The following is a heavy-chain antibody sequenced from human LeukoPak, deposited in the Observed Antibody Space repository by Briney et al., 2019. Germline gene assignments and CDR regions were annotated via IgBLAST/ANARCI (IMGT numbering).Heavy chain of an antibody. Sequence: GASVTVSCKASGYTFTSYYMHWVRQAPGQGLEWMGIINPSGGSTSYAQKFQGRVTMTRDTSTSTVYMELSSLRSEDTAVYYCARDVVRHIVVVTAPYGMDVWGQGTTVTVSS. D-gene: IGHD2-21*02. J-gene: IGHJ6*02. CDR3: ARDVVRHIVVVTAPYGMDV. CDR2: INPSGGST. V-gene: IGHV1-46*01. CDR1: GYTFTSYY.